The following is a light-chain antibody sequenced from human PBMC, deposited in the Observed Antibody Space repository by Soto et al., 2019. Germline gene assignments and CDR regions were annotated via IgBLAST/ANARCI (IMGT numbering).Light chain of an antibody. J-gene: IGKJ1*01. CDR2: DAS. Sequence: DIKMTQSPSTLSASVGDRVTITCRASQSIDTWLAWYQQKPGKAPNLLIYDASTLESGVPSRFSGGGSGTEITLTISSLQPDDFATYYCQQYYSYPTFGQGTKVDIK. CDR3: QQYYSYPT. CDR1: QSIDTW. V-gene: IGKV1-5*01.